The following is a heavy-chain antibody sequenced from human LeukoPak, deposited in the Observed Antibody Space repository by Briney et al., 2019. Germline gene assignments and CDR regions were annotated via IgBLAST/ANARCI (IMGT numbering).Heavy chain of an antibody. J-gene: IGHJ4*02. CDR2: IYHSGSA. D-gene: IGHD3-22*01. CDR3: ARNRGQYYDSSGYSDY. Sequence: KPLETLSLTCAVSGYSMSSGYYWGWIRQPPGKGLEWIGTIYHSGSAYYNPSLKSRVTISVDTSKNQISLKLSTVTAADTAVYHCARNRGQYYDSSGYSDYSGQGTLVIVSS. CDR1: GYSMSSGYY. V-gene: IGHV4-38-2*01.